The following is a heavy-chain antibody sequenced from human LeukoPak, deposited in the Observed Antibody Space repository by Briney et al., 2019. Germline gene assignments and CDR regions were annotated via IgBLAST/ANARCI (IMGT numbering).Heavy chain of an antibody. CDR3: TRDAYNFNDFDY. D-gene: IGHD5-24*01. Sequence: GGSLRLSCAVSEFTFSHLAMHWVRQAPGKGLEWVAVVSSHGNDGYYADSVKGRFTISRDNSKNTLYLQIDSLRAEDTAIYYCTRDAYNFNDFDYWGQGTLVTVSS. CDR2: VSSHGNDG. V-gene: IGHV3-30*01. CDR1: EFTFSHLA. J-gene: IGHJ4*02.